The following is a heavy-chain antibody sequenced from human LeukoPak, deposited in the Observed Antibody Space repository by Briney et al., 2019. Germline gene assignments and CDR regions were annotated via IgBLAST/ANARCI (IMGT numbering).Heavy chain of an antibody. CDR2: ISWNSGSI. V-gene: IGHV3-9*01. Sequence: GGSLRLSCAASGFTFDDYAMHWVRQAPGKGLEWASGISWNSGSIGYADSVKGRFTISRDNAKNSLYLQMNSLRAEDTALYYCATDYDSSGLGLDYWGQGTLVTVSS. J-gene: IGHJ4*02. D-gene: IGHD3-22*01. CDR3: ATDYDSSGLGLDY. CDR1: GFTFDDYA.